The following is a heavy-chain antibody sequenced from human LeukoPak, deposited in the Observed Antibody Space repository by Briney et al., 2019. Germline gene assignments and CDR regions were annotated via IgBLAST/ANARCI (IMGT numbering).Heavy chain of an antibody. V-gene: IGHV3-74*01. CDR3: ARVDSSSWYTPLFDY. CDR1: GFPFSSYG. J-gene: IGHJ4*02. Sequence: GGSLRLSCEASGFPFSSYGIGWVRQAPGKGLEWVSRINSDGSSTSYADSVKGRFTISRDNAKNTLYLQMNSLRAEDTAVYYCARVDSSSWYTPLFDYWGQGTLVTVSS. CDR2: INSDGSST. D-gene: IGHD6-13*01.